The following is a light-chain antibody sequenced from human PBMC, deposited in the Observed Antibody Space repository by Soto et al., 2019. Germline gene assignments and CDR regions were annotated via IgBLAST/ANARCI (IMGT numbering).Light chain of an antibody. CDR1: QTISTY. V-gene: IGKV1-39*01. J-gene: IGKJ2*01. Sequence: DIQMTQSPSSLSASIGDTVTITCRASQTISTYLNWYQQKAGKAPQLLMYGASSLQSGIPSRFSGSGSGTHFTLTITSLQPEDFAVYYCQQSFTTPIYTFGQGTRLEVK. CDR3: QQSFTTPIYT. CDR2: GAS.